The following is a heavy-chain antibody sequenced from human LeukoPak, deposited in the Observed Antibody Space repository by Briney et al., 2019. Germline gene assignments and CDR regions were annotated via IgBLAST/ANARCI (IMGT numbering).Heavy chain of an antibody. V-gene: IGHV4-61*01. CDR3: ARVKAVRGYYDSSGYYVNPPTDFGY. D-gene: IGHD3-22*01. Sequence: SETLSLTCTASGGSVSSGSYYWSWIRQPPGKGLVWLGNIYYSGSTKYNTSLKSRVTISVDTSKNQFSLKLSSVTAADTAVYYCARVKAVRGYYDSSGYYVNPPTDFGYWGQGTLVTVSS. CDR2: IYYSGST. J-gene: IGHJ4*02. CDR1: GGSVSSGSYY.